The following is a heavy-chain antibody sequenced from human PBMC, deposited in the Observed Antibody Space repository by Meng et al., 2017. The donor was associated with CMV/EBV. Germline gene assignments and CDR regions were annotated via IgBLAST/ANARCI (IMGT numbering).Heavy chain of an antibody. CDR3: AGPQPAYYDSSAPKS. CDR1: GFTFSSYE. D-gene: IGHD3-22*01. J-gene: IGHJ5*02. CDR2: ISSSGSTI. Sequence: GESLKISCAASGFTFSSYEMNWVRQAPGKGLEWVSYISSSGSTIYYADSVKGRFTISRDNAKNSLYLQMNSLRAEDTAVYYCAGPQPAYYDSSAPKSWGQGTLVTVSS. V-gene: IGHV3-48*03.